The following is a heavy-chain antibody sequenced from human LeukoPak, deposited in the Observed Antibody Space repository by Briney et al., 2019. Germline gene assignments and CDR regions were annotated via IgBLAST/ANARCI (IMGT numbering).Heavy chain of an antibody. V-gene: IGHV3-21*01. CDR2: ISTSSSYI. D-gene: IGHD2-15*01. CDR3: ARDVVVVVASDSNFNY. J-gene: IGHJ4*02. CDR1: GFTFSSYN. Sequence: GGSLRLSCAAPGFTFSSYNMNWVRQAPGKGLEWVSSISTSSSYIYYADSVKGRFTISRDNARNSLYLQMNSLRAEDTAMYYCARDVVVVVASDSNFNYWGQGTLVTVSS.